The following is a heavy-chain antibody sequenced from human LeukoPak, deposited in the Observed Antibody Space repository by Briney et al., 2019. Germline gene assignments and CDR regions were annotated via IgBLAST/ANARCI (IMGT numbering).Heavy chain of an antibody. CDR2: IYYSGST. V-gene: IGHV4-39*07. J-gene: IGHJ4*02. CDR3: ARGNEPYGFFDY. CDR1: GGSISSSSYY. Sequence: TSETLSLTCTVSGGSISSSSYYWGWIRQPPGKGLEWIGSIYYSGSTYYNPSLKSRVTISVDTSKNQFSLKLSSVTAADTAVYYCARGNEPYGFFDYWGQGTLVTVSS. D-gene: IGHD4-17*01.